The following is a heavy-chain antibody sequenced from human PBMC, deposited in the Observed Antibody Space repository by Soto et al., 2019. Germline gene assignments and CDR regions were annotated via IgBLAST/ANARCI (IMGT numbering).Heavy chain of an antibody. Sequence: PGGSLRLSCAASGFTFTNYAMTWARQAPGKGLEWVSSLLRSGSTTYYADSVKGRFTISSDISANSLYLQMDSLRAEDTAVYYCAKDRSVDTRDWFDPWGQGTLVTVSS. J-gene: IGHJ5*02. V-gene: IGHV3-23*01. CDR1: GFTFTNYA. CDR2: LLRSGSTT. D-gene: IGHD5-18*01. CDR3: AKDRSVDTRDWFDP.